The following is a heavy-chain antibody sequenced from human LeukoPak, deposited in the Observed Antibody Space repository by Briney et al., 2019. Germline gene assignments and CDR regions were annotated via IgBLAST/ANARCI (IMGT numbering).Heavy chain of an antibody. D-gene: IGHD6-19*01. Sequence: SETLSLTCTVSGGSISSYYWSWIRQPPGKGLEWIGYIYYSGSTNYNPSLKSRVTMSIDTSKNQFSLKLTSVTAADTATYYCARETSLAGFASGLGFNYWGQGILVTVSS. CDR2: IYYSGST. CDR3: ARETSLAGFASGLGFNY. V-gene: IGHV4-59*01. J-gene: IGHJ4*02. CDR1: GGSISSYY.